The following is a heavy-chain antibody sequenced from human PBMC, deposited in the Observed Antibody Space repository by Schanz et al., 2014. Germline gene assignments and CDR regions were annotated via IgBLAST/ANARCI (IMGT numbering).Heavy chain of an antibody. J-gene: IGHJ4*02. Sequence: EVQLVESGGGLVQPGGSLRLSCAASGFTFSTSTMHWVRQAPGKGLEWVSYISSSSSTRYYADSVKGRFTISRDNAKNSLFLQMNSLRAEDTALYYCARDRRNADLDYWGQGTLVTVSS. CDR2: ISSSSSTR. D-gene: IGHD1-1*01. V-gene: IGHV3-48*01. CDR1: GFTFSTST. CDR3: ARDRRNADLDY.